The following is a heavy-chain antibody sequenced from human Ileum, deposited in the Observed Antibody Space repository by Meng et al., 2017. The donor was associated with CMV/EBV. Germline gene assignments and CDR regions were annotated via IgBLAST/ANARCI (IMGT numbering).Heavy chain of an antibody. J-gene: IGHJ4*02. CDR2: ISYDGSNQ. CDR3: VRDRGSTTYYFDY. V-gene: IGHV3-30*04. D-gene: IGHD2-2*01. Sequence: SVGGLFRRGGAWALSLAASGFTFSGCAMHWVRQAPGKGMEWVADISYDGSNQYYGDSVKGRFTITRDNSKNTLYLQMNSLTTEDTAVYYCVRDRGSTTYYFDYWGQGTLVTVSS. CDR1: GFTFSGCA.